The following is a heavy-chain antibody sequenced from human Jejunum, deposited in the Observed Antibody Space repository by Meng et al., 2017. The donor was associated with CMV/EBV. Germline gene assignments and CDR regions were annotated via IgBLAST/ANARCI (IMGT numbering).Heavy chain of an antibody. Sequence: QVQLQESGPGLVKPSQXLSLTCTVSGGSIXSGDYYWSWIRQPPGKGLEWIGYIYHSGSTYYNPSLKSRVTISVDTSKNQFSLKLSSVTAADTAVYYCARVGCSGGSCYRNYPYYFDYWGQGTLVTVSS. J-gene: IGHJ4*02. CDR3: ARVGCSGGSCYRNYPYYFDY. CDR2: IYHSGST. V-gene: IGHV4-30-4*08. CDR1: GGSIXSGDYY. D-gene: IGHD2-15*01.